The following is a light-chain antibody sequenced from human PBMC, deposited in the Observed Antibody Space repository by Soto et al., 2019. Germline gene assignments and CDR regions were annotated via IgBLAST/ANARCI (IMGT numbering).Light chain of an antibody. CDR1: NSDVGSYNL. J-gene: IGLJ1*01. CDR3: CSYAGSSTFYV. Sequence: QSALTQPASVSGSPGQSITISCTRTNSDVGSYNLVSWYQQHPGKAPKLMIYEGSKRPSGVSNRFSGSKSGNTASLTISGLQAEDEADYYCCSYAGSSTFYVFGTGTKVTVL. V-gene: IGLV2-23*01. CDR2: EGS.